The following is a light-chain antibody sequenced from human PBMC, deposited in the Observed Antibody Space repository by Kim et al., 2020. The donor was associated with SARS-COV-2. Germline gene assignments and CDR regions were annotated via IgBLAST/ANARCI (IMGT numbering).Light chain of an antibody. CDR3: NSRDSSGDYVV. Sequence: SSELTQDPTMSVAFGHTDSSNINRDRLTTYYSSWYQQKPGQAPVLLIYGKNDRPSGIPDRFSGSSSGSTASLTITGAQADDEADYYCNSRDSSGDYVVFG. CDR2: GKN. CDR1: RLTTYY. V-gene: IGLV3-19*01. J-gene: IGLJ3*02.